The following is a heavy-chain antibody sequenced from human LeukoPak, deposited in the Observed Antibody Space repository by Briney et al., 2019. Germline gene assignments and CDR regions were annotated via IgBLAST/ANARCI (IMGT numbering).Heavy chain of an antibody. D-gene: IGHD3-22*01. Sequence: PGGSLRLSCAASGFTFSSYAMSWVRQAPGKGLEWVSAISGSGGSTYYADSVKGRFTISRDNPKNTLYLQMNSLRAEDTAVYYCAKDLYYYDSSGYPAFDYWGQGTLVTVSS. V-gene: IGHV3-23*01. J-gene: IGHJ4*02. CDR2: ISGSGGST. CDR3: AKDLYYYDSSGYPAFDY. CDR1: GFTFSSYA.